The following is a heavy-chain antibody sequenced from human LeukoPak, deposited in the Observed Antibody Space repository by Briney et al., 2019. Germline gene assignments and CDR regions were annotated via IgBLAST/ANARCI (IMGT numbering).Heavy chain of an antibody. V-gene: IGHV3-7*01. CDR2: IKQDGSEK. CDR1: GFTFSSYW. D-gene: IGHD4-23*01. J-gene: IGHJ4*02. CDR3: ARETYGGNSYYFDY. Sequence: GGSLRLSCAASGFTFSSYWMSWVRQAPGKGLEWVANIKQDGSEKYYVDSVKGRFTISRDSAKNSLYLQMNSLRAEDTAVYYCARETYGGNSYYFDYWGQGTLVTVSS.